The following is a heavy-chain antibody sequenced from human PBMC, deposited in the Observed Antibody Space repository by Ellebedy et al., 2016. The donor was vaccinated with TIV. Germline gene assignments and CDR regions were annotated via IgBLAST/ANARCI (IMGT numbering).Heavy chain of an antibody. V-gene: IGHV3-13*04. D-gene: IGHD6-19*01. J-gene: IGHJ3*02. CDR3: ARQSSGWSDDAFDI. CDR2: IGTAGDT. CDR1: GFTFSSYD. Sequence: GESLKISCAASGFTFSSYDMHWVRQATGKGLEWVSAIGTAGDTYYPGSVKGRFTISRENAKNSLYLQMNSLRAGDTAVYYCARQSSGWSDDAFDIWGQGTMVTVSS.